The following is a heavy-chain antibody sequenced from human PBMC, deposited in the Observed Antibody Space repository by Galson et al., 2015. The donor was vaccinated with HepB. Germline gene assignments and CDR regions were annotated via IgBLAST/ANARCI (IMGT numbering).Heavy chain of an antibody. D-gene: IGHD3-10*02. J-gene: IGHJ4*02. CDR3: ARDPISITMSITVFDY. Sequence: SLRLSCAASGFTFSSYAMHWVRQAPGKGLEWVAVISYDGSNKYYADSVKGRFTISRDNSKNALYLQMNSLRAEDTAVYYCARDPISITMSITVFDYWGQGTLVTVSS. V-gene: IGHV3-30-3*01. CDR1: GFTFSSYA. CDR2: ISYDGSNK.